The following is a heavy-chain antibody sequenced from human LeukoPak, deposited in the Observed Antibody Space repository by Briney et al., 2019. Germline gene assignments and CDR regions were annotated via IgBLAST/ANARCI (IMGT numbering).Heavy chain of an antibody. J-gene: IGHJ4*02. CDR2: ISNDGSNK. CDR3: AVNPSRYFDH. Sequence: PGTSLRLSCAASGVTLSTFAMHWVRQAPGNGLEWLAVISNDGSNKYYTDSVKGRFSISRDNSKNTLFLQMSSLRVEDTAVYYCAVNPSRYFDHWGQGTLVTLSS. CDR1: GVTLSTFA. D-gene: IGHD1-14*01. V-gene: IGHV3-30-3*01.